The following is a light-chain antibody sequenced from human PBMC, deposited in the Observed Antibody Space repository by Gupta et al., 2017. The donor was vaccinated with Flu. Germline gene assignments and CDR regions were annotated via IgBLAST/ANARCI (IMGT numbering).Light chain of an antibody. CDR3: QSYDSSLSGSMV. V-gene: IGLV1-40*01. CDR1: SSNIGAVYD. J-gene: IGLJ3*02. CDR2: GNK. Sequence: QSVLTQPPSVSGAPGQRVTISCTGSSSNIGAVYDVHWYQQVPGTAPKLRIYGNKNRPSGVPDRFSGSKSGASASLVITGLQAEDEANYYCQSYDSSLSGSMVFGGGTKLTVL.